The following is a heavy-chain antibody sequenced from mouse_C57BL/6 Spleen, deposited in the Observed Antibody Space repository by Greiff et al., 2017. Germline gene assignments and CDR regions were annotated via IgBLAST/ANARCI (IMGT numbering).Heavy chain of an antibody. Sequence: VQLQQSGPELVKPGASVKISCKASGYAFSSSWMNWVKQRPGKGLEWIGRIYPGDGDTNYNGKFKGKATLTADKSSSTAYMQLSSLTSEDSAVYFCARESLLSGYFDVWGTGTTVTVSS. CDR1: GYAFSSSW. D-gene: IGHD2-1*01. V-gene: IGHV1-82*01. CDR3: ARESLLSGYFDV. J-gene: IGHJ1*03. CDR2: IYPGDGDT.